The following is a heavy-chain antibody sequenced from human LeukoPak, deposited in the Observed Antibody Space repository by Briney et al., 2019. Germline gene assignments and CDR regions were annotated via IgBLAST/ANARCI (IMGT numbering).Heavy chain of an antibody. V-gene: IGHV1-18*01. CDR3: ARARRYGSGSYWFDP. J-gene: IGHJ5*02. CDR1: GYTFTSYG. D-gene: IGHD3-10*01. Sequence: ASVKVSCKASGYTFTSYGISWVRQAPGQGLEWMGWISAYNGNTNYAQKLQGRVTMTTDTSTSTAYMELRSLRSDDTAVYYCARARRYGSGSYWFDPWGQGTLVTVSS. CDR2: ISAYNGNT.